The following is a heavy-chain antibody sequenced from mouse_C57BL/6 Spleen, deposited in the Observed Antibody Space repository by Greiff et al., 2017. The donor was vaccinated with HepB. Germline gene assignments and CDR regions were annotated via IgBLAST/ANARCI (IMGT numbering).Heavy chain of an antibody. Sequence: QVQLQQSGAELVRPGASVKLSCKASGYTFTDYYINWVKQRPGQGLEWIARIYPGSGNTYYNEKFKGKATLTAEKSSSTAYMQLSSLTSEDSAVYFCARDTTVVAYYAMDYWGQGTSVTVSS. V-gene: IGHV1-76*01. D-gene: IGHD1-1*01. CDR2: IYPGSGNT. CDR1: GYTFTDYY. CDR3: ARDTTVVAYYAMDY. J-gene: IGHJ4*01.